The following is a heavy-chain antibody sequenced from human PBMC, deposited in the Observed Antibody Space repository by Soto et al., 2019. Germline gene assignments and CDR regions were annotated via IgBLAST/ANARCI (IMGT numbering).Heavy chain of an antibody. CDR3: AKYDLLTGTHDAFDI. Sequence: SETLSLTCTVSGGSISGHYWSWIRQPPGKGLEWIGYSYYSGSTNYNPSLKTRVTISVDTSKNQFSLKLTSVTAADTAVYYCAKYDLLTGTHDAFDIWGQGTMVTVSS. V-gene: IGHV4-59*08. CDR2: SYYSGST. D-gene: IGHD3-9*01. J-gene: IGHJ3*02. CDR1: GGSISGHY.